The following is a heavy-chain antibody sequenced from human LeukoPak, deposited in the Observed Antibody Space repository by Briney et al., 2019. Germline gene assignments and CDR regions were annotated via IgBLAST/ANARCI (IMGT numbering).Heavy chain of an antibody. D-gene: IGHD3-10*01. Sequence: GGSLRLSCAASGFTFSSYSMSWVRQAPGKGLEWVSGISGSGDRTYYADAVKGRFTISRDNSKNTVYLQMDSLRAEDTAAYYCANSRGHGSGNLWGQGTLVTVSS. J-gene: IGHJ5*02. CDR2: ISGSGDRT. CDR1: GFTFSSYS. V-gene: IGHV3-23*01. CDR3: ANSRGHGSGNL.